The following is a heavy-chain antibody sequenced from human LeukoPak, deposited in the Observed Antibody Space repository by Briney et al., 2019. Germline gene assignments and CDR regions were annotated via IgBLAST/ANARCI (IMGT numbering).Heavy chain of an antibody. D-gene: IGHD6-19*01. CDR2: SRNKAKSYTT. CDR1: GFTFSDHF. J-gene: IGHJ4*02. V-gene: IGHV3-72*01. CDR3: ARTGGTEGWYY. Sequence: GGSLRLSCAVSGFTFSDHFLDWVRQAPGKGLEWVGRSRNKAKSYTTEYAASVKGRFTISRDDSKNSLYLQMNSLETEDTAVYYCARTGGTEGWYYWGQGTLVTVSS.